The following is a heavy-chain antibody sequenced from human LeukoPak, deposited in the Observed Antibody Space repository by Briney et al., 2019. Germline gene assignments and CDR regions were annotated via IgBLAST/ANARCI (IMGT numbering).Heavy chain of an antibody. Sequence: ASVKVSCEASGYTFTSYAMNWVRQAPGQGLEWMGRINTNTGNPTYAQGFTGRFVFSLDTSVSTAYLQISSLKAEDTAVYYCARVLPYSSSWYHRSWFDPWGQGTLVTVSS. CDR2: INTNTGNP. CDR1: GYTFTSYA. D-gene: IGHD6-13*01. J-gene: IGHJ5*02. CDR3: ARVLPYSSSWYHRSWFDP. V-gene: IGHV7-4-1*02.